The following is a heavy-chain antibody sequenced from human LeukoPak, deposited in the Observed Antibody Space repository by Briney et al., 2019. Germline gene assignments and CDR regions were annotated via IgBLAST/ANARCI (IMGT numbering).Heavy chain of an antibody. J-gene: IGHJ4*02. V-gene: IGHV4-59*01. CDR2: IHFSEST. CDR3: ARRLCSGGSCYSSLEY. CDR1: GGSISSYY. Sequence: SETVSLTCTVSGGSISSYYWSWTRQPPGMGLEWLGYIHFSESTNYNTSLKSRFTISVDTSKNQFSLKLSSVTAADTAVYYCARRLCSGGSCYSSLEYWGQGSLVTVSS. D-gene: IGHD2-15*01.